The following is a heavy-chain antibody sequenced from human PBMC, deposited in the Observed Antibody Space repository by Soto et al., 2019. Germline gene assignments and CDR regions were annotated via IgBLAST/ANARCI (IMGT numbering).Heavy chain of an antibody. Sequence: SETLSLTCAVYGGSLIGNYWGWIRQPPGKGLEWIGETHHSGSTAYNPSLKSRVTISVDTSRNQFSLKLNSVTAADTAVYYCARTISVIDLDNWGHETLFTVSS. CDR2: THHSGST. D-gene: IGHD3-10*01. V-gene: IGHV4-34*01. J-gene: IGHJ4*01. CDR1: GGSLIGNY. CDR3: ARTISVIDLDN.